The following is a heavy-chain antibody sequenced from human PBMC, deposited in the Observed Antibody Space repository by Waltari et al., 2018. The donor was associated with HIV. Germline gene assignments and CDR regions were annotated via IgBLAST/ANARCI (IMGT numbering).Heavy chain of an antibody. CDR1: SYY. J-gene: IGHJ2*01. CDR3: ARALDYYESGSFPWWFFDL. Sequence: QVQLQESGPGLVRPSQTLSLTSGSYYWSWIRQPAGKELEWIGRVYTSGNTDYNPSLRSRVTLSVDTSNNQFSLKLSSLTAADTAVYYCARALDYYESGSFPWWFFDLWGRGTLVTVSS. D-gene: IGHD3-10*01. V-gene: IGHV4-61*02. CDR2: VYTSGNT.